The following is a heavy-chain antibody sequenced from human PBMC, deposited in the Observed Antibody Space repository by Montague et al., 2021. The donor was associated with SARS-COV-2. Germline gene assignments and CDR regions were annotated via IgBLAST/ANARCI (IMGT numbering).Heavy chain of an antibody. CDR3: ARVGRQQLVRLSGMDV. CDR1: GGSISSSSYY. Sequence: SETLSLTCTVSGGSISSSSYYWGWIRQPPGKGLESFGSIYYSGXTXYXXXXKXRVTISVDTSKNQFSLKLRSVTAADTAVYYCARVGRQQLVRLSGMDVWGQGTTVTVSS. J-gene: IGHJ6*02. V-gene: IGHV4-39*07. CDR2: IYYSGXT. D-gene: IGHD6-13*01.